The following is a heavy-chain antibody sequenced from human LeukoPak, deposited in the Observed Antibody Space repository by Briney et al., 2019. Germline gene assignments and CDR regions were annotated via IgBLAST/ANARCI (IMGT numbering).Heavy chain of an antibody. CDR3: ARDAGWGYYDL. J-gene: IGHJ4*02. Sequence: GGSLRLSCVASGFTFSTSWVTWVRQAPGKGLEWVANIDKHGSGKYYADSVKGRLAISRDYAKNSVFLQMNSLRAEDTSVYYCARDAGWGYYDLWGQGTPVTVPS. CDR2: IDKHGSGK. V-gene: IGHV3-7*01. D-gene: IGHD1-26*01. CDR1: GFTFSTSW.